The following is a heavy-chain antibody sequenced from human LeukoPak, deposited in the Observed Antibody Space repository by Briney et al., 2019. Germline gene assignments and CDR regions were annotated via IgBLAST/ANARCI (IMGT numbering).Heavy chain of an antibody. J-gene: IGHJ4*02. Sequence: SETLSLTCTVSGYSISSGYYWGWIRQPPGKGLEWIGSIYHSGSTYYNPSLKSRVTISVDTSKNQFSLKLSSVTAADTAVYYCARHSRFGSSSWSFDYWGQGTLVTVSS. CDR2: IYHSGST. V-gene: IGHV4-38-2*02. CDR3: ARHSRFGSSSWSFDY. D-gene: IGHD6-13*01. CDR1: GYSISSGYY.